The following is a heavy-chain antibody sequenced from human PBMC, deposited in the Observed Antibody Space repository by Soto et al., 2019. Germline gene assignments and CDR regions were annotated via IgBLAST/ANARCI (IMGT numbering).Heavy chain of an antibody. CDR1: GGSISSGAYY. J-gene: IGHJ4*02. CDR3: ASVGLRLGDYFDY. D-gene: IGHD1-26*01. CDR2: IYYSGNT. Sequence: QVQLQESGPGLVKPSQTLSLTCTVSGGSISSGAYYWSWIRQHPGKGLEWIGYIYYSGNTYYNPSLKSRVTISVDRSKNQFSLKLSSVTAADTGVYYCASVGLRLGDYFDYWAQGTLVSVSS. V-gene: IGHV4-31*03.